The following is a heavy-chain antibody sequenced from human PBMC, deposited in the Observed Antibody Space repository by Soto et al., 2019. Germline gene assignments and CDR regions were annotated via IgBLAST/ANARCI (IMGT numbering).Heavy chain of an antibody. CDR3: ASPGITGTTFDWFDP. CDR2: IHYSGST. J-gene: IGHJ5*02. D-gene: IGHD1-7*01. CDR1: GGSISSSSYY. V-gene: IGHV4-39*01. Sequence: PSETLSLTCTVSGGSISSSSYYWGWIRQPPGKGLEWIGSIHYSGSTYYNPSLKSRVTISVDTSKNQFSLKLSSVTAADTAVYYCASPGITGTTFDWFDPWGQGTLVTVSS.